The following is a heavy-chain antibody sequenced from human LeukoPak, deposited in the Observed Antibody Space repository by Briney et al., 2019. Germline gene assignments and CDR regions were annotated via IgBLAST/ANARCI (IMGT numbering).Heavy chain of an antibody. V-gene: IGHV3-48*01. D-gene: IGHD5-24*01. Sequence: GGSLRLSCVASGFTFRIYGMNWVRQAPGKGPEWVSYISHTSDSILYADSVKGRFTMSRDNAKKSLYLQMNSLRAEDSAVYYCARATRNGYDYWGQGTLVTVSS. CDR2: ISHTSDSI. CDR1: GFTFRIYG. J-gene: IGHJ4*02. CDR3: ARATRNGYDY.